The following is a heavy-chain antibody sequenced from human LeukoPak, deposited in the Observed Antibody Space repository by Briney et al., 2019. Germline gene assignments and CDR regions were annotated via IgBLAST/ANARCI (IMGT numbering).Heavy chain of an antibody. Sequence: GGSLRLSCAASGFTFSSYGMHWVRQAPGKGLEWVAFIRYDGSNKYYADSVKGRFTISRDNSKNTLYLQMNSLRAEDTAVYYCAVLPDQQTGYYFDYWGQGTLVTVSS. CDR2: IRYDGSNK. V-gene: IGHV3-30*02. J-gene: IGHJ4*02. CDR1: GFTFSSYG. D-gene: IGHD1-14*01. CDR3: AVLPDQQTGYYFDY.